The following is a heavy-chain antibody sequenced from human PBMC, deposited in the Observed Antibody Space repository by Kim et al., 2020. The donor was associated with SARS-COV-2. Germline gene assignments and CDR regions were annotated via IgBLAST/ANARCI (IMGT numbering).Heavy chain of an antibody. Sequence: SETLSLTCTVSGGSISSYYWSWIRQPPGKGLEWIGYIYYSGSTNYNPSLKSRVTISVDTSKNQFSLKLSSVTAADTAVYYCARATYSSGWQLYYYYGMDVWGQGTTVTVSS. V-gene: IGHV4-59*13. CDR1: GGSISSYY. J-gene: IGHJ6*02. D-gene: IGHD6-19*01. CDR3: ARATYSSGWQLYYYYGMDV. CDR2: IYYSGST.